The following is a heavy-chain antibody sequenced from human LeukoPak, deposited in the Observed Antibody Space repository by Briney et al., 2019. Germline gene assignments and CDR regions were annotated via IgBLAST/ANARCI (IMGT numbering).Heavy chain of an antibody. J-gene: IGHJ6*04. Sequence: SGGSLRLSCAASGFIFSTCSMNWVRQAPGKGLEWVSSISSSSSHIYYADSVKGRLTISRDNAKNSLYLQIYSLRAQDTAVYYCARDTQFGALYDSSYHGMDVWGKGTTVTVSS. D-gene: IGHD3-10*01. V-gene: IGHV3-21*01. CDR1: GFIFSTCS. CDR3: ARDTQFGALYDSSYHGMDV. CDR2: ISSSSSHI.